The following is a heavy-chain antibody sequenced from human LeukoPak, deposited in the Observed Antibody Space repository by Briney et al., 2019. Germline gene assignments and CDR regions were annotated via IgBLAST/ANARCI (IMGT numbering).Heavy chain of an antibody. CDR3: ARDAPGNTALDY. J-gene: IGHJ4*02. CDR1: GFTFVSYW. Sequence: GGSLRLSCAASGFTFVSYWMHWVRQAPGKGLVWVSRINGYGSSTDFADSVKGRFTISRDNAKNTLYLQMNSLRAEDTTVYYCARDAPGNTALDYWGQGTLVTVSS. V-gene: IGHV3-74*01. D-gene: IGHD5-18*01. CDR2: INGYGSST.